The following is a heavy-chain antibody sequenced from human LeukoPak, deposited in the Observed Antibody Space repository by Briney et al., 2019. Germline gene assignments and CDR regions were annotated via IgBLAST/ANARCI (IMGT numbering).Heavy chain of an antibody. CDR3: ARVVRDDILTGYYIDY. J-gene: IGHJ4*02. Sequence: PSETLSLTCTVSGGSISSYYWSWIRQPPGKGLEWIGCIYYSGSTKYNPSFKSRVTISVDTSKNQFSLKLISVTAADTAMYYCARVVRDDILTGYYIDYWGQGTLVTVSS. D-gene: IGHD3-9*01. CDR1: GGSISSYY. V-gene: IGHV4-59*01. CDR2: IYYSGST.